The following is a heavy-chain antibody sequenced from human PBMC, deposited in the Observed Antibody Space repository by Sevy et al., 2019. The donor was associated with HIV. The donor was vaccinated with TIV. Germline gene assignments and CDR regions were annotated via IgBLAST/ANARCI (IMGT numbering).Heavy chain of an antibody. CDR3: ARDPDYYCSGGSCYIRGHAFDI. J-gene: IGHJ3*02. CDR2: IIPIFGTA. D-gene: IGHD2-15*01. Sequence: ASVKVSCKASGGAFSSYAISWVRQATGQGLEWMGGIIPIFGTANYAQKFQGRVTITADKSTSTAYMELSSLRSEDTAVYYCARDPDYYCSGGSCYIRGHAFDIWGQGTMVTVSS. CDR1: GGAFSSYA. V-gene: IGHV1-69*06.